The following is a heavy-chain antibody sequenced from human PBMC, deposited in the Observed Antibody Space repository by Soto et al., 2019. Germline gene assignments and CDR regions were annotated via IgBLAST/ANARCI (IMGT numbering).Heavy chain of an antibody. V-gene: IGHV3-15*07. CDR3: TTDPELAAKAIDY. CDR2: IKSKTDGGTT. CDR1: GFTFSNAW. D-gene: IGHD1-1*01. J-gene: IGHJ4*02. Sequence: PGGSLRLSCAASGFTFSNAWMNWVRQAPGKGLEWVGRIKSKTDGGTTDYAAPVKGRFTISRDDSKNTLYLQMNSLKTEDTAVYYCTTDPELAAKAIDYWGQGTLVTVSS.